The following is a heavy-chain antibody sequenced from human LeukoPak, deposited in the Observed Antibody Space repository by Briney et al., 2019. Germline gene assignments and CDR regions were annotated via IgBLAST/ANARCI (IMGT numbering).Heavy chain of an antibody. CDR1: GGTLSSYA. Sequence: SVKVSCKASGGTLSSYALNWVRQAPGQGLEWIGRIIPIFAIVNYAQNFQGRVTINADKSTNTAYMELSSLRFEDTAFYYCARADSSGYSLDENFDYWGQGTLVTVSS. CDR3: ARADSSGYSLDENFDY. J-gene: IGHJ4*02. D-gene: IGHD3-22*01. CDR2: IIPIFAIV. V-gene: IGHV1-69*04.